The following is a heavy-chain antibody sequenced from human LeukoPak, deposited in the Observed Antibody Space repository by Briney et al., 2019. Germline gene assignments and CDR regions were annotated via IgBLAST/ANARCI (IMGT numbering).Heavy chain of an antibody. V-gene: IGHV3-7*01. CDR2: IKQDGSEK. D-gene: IGHD6-13*01. CDR3: ARVVGYSSSWYADY. CDR1: GFTFSSYW. J-gene: IGHJ4*02. Sequence: PGGSLRLSFAASGFTFSSYWMSWVRQAPGKGLEWVANIKQDGSEKFYVDSVKGRFTISRDNAKSSLYLQMSSLRAEDTAVYYCARVVGYSSSWYADYWGQGTLVTVSS.